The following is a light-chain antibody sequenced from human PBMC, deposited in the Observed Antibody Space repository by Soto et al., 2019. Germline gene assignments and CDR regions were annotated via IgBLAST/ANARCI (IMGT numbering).Light chain of an antibody. CDR2: AAS. CDR3: RHGYSIPRP. Sequence: DIQMTQSPSSLSASVGDRITITCRASQTIGTYLSWYNQRPGKAPKLLIYAASTLQRGVPSRFSGSGSGTDFTLTISSLQPEYFATYYCRHGYSIPRPFGPGTKVDIK. V-gene: IGKV1-39*01. J-gene: IGKJ3*01. CDR1: QTIGTY.